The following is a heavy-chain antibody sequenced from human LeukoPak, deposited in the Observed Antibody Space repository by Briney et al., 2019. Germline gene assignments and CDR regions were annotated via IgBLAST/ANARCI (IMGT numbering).Heavy chain of an antibody. J-gene: IGHJ4*02. CDR3: ARARPPGGWLIDY. CDR2: IYYSGST. D-gene: IGHD6-19*01. CDR1: GGSISSYY. V-gene: IGHV4-59*01. Sequence: SETLSLTCTVSGGSISSYYWSWIRQPPGKGLEWIGYIYYSGSTSYNPSLKSRVTISVDTSKNQFSLKLSSVTAADTAVYYCARARPPGGWLIDYWGQGTLVTVSS.